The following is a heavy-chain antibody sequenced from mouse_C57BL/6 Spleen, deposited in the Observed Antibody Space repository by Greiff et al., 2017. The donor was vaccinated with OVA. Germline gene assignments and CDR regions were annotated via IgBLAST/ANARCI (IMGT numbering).Heavy chain of an antibody. V-gene: IGHV6-3*01. CDR3: TGGVYYGSSYGYFDV. J-gene: IGHJ1*03. Sequence: EVQGVESGGGLVQPGGSMKLSCVASGFTFSNYWMNWVRQSPEKGLEWVAQIRLKSDNYATHYAESVKGRFTISRDDSKSSVYLQMNNLRAEDTGIYYCTGGVYYGSSYGYFDVWGTGTTVTVSS. CDR2: IRLKSDNYAT. CDR1: GFTFSNYW. D-gene: IGHD1-1*01.